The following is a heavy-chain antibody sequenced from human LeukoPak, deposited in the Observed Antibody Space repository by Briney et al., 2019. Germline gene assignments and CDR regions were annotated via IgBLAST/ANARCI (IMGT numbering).Heavy chain of an antibody. CDR1: GGSFSGYS. CDR3: ARTRSRGQRRSYSYGYGDYYSYYYMDV. D-gene: IGHD5-18*01. CDR2: ISHSGST. Sequence: PSETLSLTCAVYGGSFSGYSWSWIRQPPGKGLEWIGEISHSGSTKYNPSLKSRVTLSVDKSTNQFSLKMISVAAADAAIYYCARTRSRGQRRSYSYGYGDYYSYYYMDVWGKGTTVTVSS. J-gene: IGHJ6*03. V-gene: IGHV4-34*01.